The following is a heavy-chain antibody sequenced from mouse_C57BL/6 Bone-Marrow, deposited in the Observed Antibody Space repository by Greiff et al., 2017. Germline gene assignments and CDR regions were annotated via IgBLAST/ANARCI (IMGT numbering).Heavy chain of an antibody. D-gene: IGHD3-2*02. CDR2: IYPGDGDT. CDR1: GYAFSSSW. Sequence: VKLMESGPELVKPGASVKISCKASGYAFSSSWMNWVKQRPGKGLEWIGRIYPGDGDTNYNGKFKGKATLTADKSSSTAYMQLSSLTSEDSAVYFCARYSSGLDYWGQGTTLTVSS. J-gene: IGHJ2*01. V-gene: IGHV1-82*01. CDR3: ARYSSGLDY.